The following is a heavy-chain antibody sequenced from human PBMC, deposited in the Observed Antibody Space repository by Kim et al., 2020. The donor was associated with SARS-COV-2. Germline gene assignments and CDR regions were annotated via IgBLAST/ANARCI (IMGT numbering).Heavy chain of an antibody. CDR2: IYYSGST. J-gene: IGHJ4*02. V-gene: IGHV4-31*03. D-gene: IGHD3-22*01. CDR1: GGSISSGGYY. CDR3: ARTRITMIVVVTYFDY. Sequence: SETLSLTCTVSGGSISSGGYYWSWIRQHPGKGLEWIGYIYYSGSTYYNPSLKSRVTISVDTSKNQFSLKLSSVTAADTAVYYCARTRITMIVVVTYFDYWGQRTQATVTS.